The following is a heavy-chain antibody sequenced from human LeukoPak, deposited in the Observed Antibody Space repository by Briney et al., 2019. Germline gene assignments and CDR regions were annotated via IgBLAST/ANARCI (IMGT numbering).Heavy chain of an antibody. Sequence: SETLSLTCTVSGGSISGYYWSWIRQPPGKGLEWVGSIYYSGSAANYNPSLESRVMTSVGTSKNQFSLQVNSVTAADTAVYYCARDISGGSHAFDIWGQGTMVTVSS. D-gene: IGHD3-3*02. CDR2: IYYSGSAA. V-gene: IGHV4-59*08. CDR1: GGSISGYY. J-gene: IGHJ3*02. CDR3: ARDISGGSHAFDI.